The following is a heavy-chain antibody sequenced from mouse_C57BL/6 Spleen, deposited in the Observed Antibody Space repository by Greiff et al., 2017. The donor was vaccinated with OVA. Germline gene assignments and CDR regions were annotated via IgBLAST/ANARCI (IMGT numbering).Heavy chain of an antibody. V-gene: IGHV5-6*02. CDR1: GFTFSSYG. CDR3: ARQGTGEDY. D-gene: IGHD4-1*01. Sequence: DVMLVESGGDLVKPGGSLKLSCAASGFTFSSYGMSWVRQTPDKRLEWVATISSGGSYTYYPDSVKGRFTISRDNAKNTLYLQMSSLKSEDTAMYYCARQGTGEDYWGQGTTLTVSS. CDR2: ISSGGSYT. J-gene: IGHJ2*01.